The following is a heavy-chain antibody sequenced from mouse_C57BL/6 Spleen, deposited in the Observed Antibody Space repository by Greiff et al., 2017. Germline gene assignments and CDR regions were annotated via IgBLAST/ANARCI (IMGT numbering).Heavy chain of an antibody. CDR3: ARGGPRQLRLLDY. CDR1: GYAFSSYW. Sequence: QVQLQQSGPELVKPGASVKISCKASGYAFSSYWMNWVKQRPGKGLEWIGQIYPGDGDTNYNGKFKGKATLTADKSSSTAYMQLSSLTSEDSAVYFCARGGPRQLRLLDYWGQGTTLTVSS. J-gene: IGHJ2*01. V-gene: IGHV1-80*01. CDR2: IYPGDGDT. D-gene: IGHD3-2*02.